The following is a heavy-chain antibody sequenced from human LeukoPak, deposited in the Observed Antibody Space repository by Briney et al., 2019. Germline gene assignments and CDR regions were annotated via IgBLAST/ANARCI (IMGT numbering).Heavy chain of an antibody. Sequence: PGGSLRLSYAASGFSFSDHFMDWVRQAPGKGLEWVGRIRNDVNSYSTEYAASVIGRFTISRDDSKNSLSLQMNSLKIDDTAVYYCTAVSAGLIEYWGQGTLVTVSS. V-gene: IGHV3-72*01. CDR1: GFSFSDHF. CDR2: IRNDVNSYST. J-gene: IGHJ4*02. CDR3: TAVSAGLIEY. D-gene: IGHD3-16*01.